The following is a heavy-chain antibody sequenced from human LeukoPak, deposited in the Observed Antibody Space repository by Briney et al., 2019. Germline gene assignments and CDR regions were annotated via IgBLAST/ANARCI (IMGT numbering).Heavy chain of an antibody. CDR1: GGSISSDGYY. D-gene: IGHD4-17*01. CDR3: ARESPRSTVTTRFDY. V-gene: IGHV4-31*03. CDR2: IYHRGNT. Sequence: SQTLSLTCSVSGGSISSDGYYWSWIRQLPGKGLEWIGYIYHRGNTHYNPSLKSRITMSVDTSKSQFSLKLSSVTAADTAVYYCARESPRSTVTTRFDYWGQGSLVTVSS. J-gene: IGHJ4*02.